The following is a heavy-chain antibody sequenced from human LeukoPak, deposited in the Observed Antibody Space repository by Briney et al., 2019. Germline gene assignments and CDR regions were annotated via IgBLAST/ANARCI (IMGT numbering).Heavy chain of an antibody. CDR1: GFTFSSYA. Sequence: GGSLRLSCAASGFTFSSYAMHWVRQAPGKGLEYVSAISSNGGSTYYANSVKGRFTISRDNSKNTLYLQMGSLRDEDMAVYYCATLGGPTTVTTREHHVVTDIRSKKTHYYYYGMDVWGQGTTVTVSS. CDR3: ATLGGPTTVTTREHHVVTDIRSKKTHYYYYGMDV. V-gene: IGHV3-64*01. J-gene: IGHJ6*02. D-gene: IGHD2-21*02. CDR2: ISSNGGST.